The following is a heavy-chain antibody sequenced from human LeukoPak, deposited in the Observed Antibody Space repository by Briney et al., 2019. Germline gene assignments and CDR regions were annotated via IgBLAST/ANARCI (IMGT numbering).Heavy chain of an antibody. CDR2: IYYSGST. J-gene: IGHJ4*02. V-gene: IGHV4-59*01. Sequence: SETLSLTCTVSGGSISSYYWSWIRQPPGKGLEWIGYIYYSGSTNYNPSLKSRVTISVDTSKNQFSLKLSSVTAADTAVYYCARESGYGSGSYYNSALGYWGQGTLVTVSS. CDR1: GGSISSYY. D-gene: IGHD3-10*01. CDR3: ARESGYGSGSYYNSALGY.